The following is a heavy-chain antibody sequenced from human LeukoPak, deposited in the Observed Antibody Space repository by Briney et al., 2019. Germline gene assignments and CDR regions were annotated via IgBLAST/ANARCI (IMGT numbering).Heavy chain of an antibody. CDR2: IGIAGDT. CDR1: GFSLSTYD. Sequence: GGSLRLSCEASGFSLSTYDMHWVRQATGKGLKWVSGIGIAGDTYYQGSVRGRFTISRDNSKSTLYLQINSLRAEDTAVYYCSFQATGYYSPFDFWGQGTLVTVSP. D-gene: IGHD1-26*01. J-gene: IGHJ4*02. V-gene: IGHV3-13*01. CDR3: SFQATGYYSPFDF.